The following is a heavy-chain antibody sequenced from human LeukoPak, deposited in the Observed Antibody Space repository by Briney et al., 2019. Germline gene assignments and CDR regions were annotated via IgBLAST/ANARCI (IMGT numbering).Heavy chain of an antibody. J-gene: IGHJ4*02. V-gene: IGHV3-23*01. CDR2: ISGSGGST. CDR1: GFTFSSYA. Sequence: GGSLRLSCAASGFTFSSYAMSWVRQAPGKGLEWVSAISGSGGSTYYADSVKGRFTISRDNSKNTLYLQMNSLRAEDTAVYYCAKKGARGNLDSSSWYGDYWGQGTLVTVSS. CDR3: AKKGARGNLDSSSWYGDY. D-gene: IGHD6-13*01.